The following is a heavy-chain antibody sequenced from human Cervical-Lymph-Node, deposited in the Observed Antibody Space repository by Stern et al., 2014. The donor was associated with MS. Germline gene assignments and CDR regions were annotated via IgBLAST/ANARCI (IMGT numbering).Heavy chain of an antibody. Sequence: QVTLRETGPTLVKPTQTLTLTCTFSGFSLITSGVGVGWIRQPPGKALEWLALIYWDDDKRYSPSLKSRLTITKDTSKNQVVLTMTNMDPVDTATYYCAHEDTAMVMGYWGQGTLVTVSS. D-gene: IGHD5-18*01. CDR3: AHEDTAMVMGY. V-gene: IGHV2-5*02. CDR1: GFSLITSGVG. J-gene: IGHJ4*02. CDR2: IYWDDDK.